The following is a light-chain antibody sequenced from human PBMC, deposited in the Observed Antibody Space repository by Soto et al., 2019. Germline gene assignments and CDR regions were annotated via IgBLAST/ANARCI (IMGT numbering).Light chain of an antibody. Sequence: DIQMTQSPTSLSASVGDRVTITCLASQGIRNYVAWYQQIPGKAPKLLIYAASTLQSGVPSRFSGSGSGTDFTLTINGLQPEDVATYSCQKYSSVPFFGPGTKVEI. V-gene: IGKV1-27*01. CDR3: QKYSSVPF. CDR1: QGIRNY. J-gene: IGKJ3*01. CDR2: AAS.